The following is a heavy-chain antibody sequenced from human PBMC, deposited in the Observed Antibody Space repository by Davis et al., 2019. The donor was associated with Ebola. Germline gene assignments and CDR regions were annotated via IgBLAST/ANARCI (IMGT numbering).Heavy chain of an antibody. D-gene: IGHD1-14*01. V-gene: IGHV4-34*01. CDR3: ARGQEPHPYYYYYMDV. CDR2: INHSGST. CDR1: GGSFSGYY. Sequence: PGGSLRLSCAVYGGSFSGYYWSWIRQPPGKGLEWIGEINHSGSTNYNPSLKSRVTISVDTSKNQFSLKLSSVTAADTAIYYCARGQEPHPYYYYYMDVWGKGTTVTVSS. J-gene: IGHJ6*03.